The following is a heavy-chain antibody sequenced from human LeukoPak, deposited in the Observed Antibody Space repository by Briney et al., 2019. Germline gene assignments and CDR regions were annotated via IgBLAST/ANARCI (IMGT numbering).Heavy chain of an antibody. D-gene: IGHD1-1*01. CDR2: IKYDGNEE. J-gene: IGHJ4*02. V-gene: IGHV3-7*01. Sequence: GGSLRLSCAASGFTFSSYWMSWMRQAPGKGLEWVANIKYDGNEEYYVDSVRGRFTISRDNAKNSLYLQLIGLRVEDTAVYYCKSGGAAPGSFDYWSQGTLVTVSP. CDR3: KSGGAAPGSFDY. CDR1: GFTFSSYW.